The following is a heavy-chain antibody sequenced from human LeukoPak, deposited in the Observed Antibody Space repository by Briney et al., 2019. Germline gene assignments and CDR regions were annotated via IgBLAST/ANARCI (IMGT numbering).Heavy chain of an antibody. CDR2: IYYSGST. D-gene: IGHD3-16*02. J-gene: IGHJ4*02. V-gene: IGHV4-59*08. Sequence: SETLSLTCTVSGASITSYYWSWIRQPPGKGLEWIGYIYYSGSTTYNPSLKSRVTISVDTSKNQFSLNLRSVTAADTAVYYCASGDYVWGSYQSWGQGTLVTVSS. CDR3: ASGDYVWGSYQS. CDR1: GASITSYY.